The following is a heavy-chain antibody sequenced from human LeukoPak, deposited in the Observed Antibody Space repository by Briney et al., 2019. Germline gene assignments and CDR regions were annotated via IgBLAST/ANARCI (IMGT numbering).Heavy chain of an antibody. J-gene: IGHJ4*02. V-gene: IGHV4-59*08. D-gene: IGHD6-13*01. CDR2: IYHSGST. Sequence: PSETLSLTCTVSGGSISSYYWSWIRQPPGKGLEWIGSIYHSGSTYYNPSLKSRVTISVDTSKNQFSLKLSSVTAADTAVYYCARQGIYIAAAGLADYWGQGTLVTVSP. CDR3: ARQGIYIAAAGLADY. CDR1: GGSISSYY.